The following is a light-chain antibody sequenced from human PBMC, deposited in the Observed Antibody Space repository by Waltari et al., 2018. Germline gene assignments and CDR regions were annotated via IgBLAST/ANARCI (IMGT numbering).Light chain of an antibody. CDR3: LVWHSTIDHQGV. CDR2: YDS. Sequence: SYVVTQSPSVSVAPGETARITCGGANIGSQSVPWYQQRPGQAPVLVIPYDSDRPSGIPERFSGSNSGNTATLTISWVEAEDEADYYCLVWHSTIDHQGVFGGGTKLTVL. CDR1: NIGSQS. V-gene: IGLV3-21*04. J-gene: IGLJ2*01.